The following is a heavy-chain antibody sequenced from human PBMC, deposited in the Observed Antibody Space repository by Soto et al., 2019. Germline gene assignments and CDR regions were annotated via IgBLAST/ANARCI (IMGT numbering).Heavy chain of an antibody. D-gene: IGHD2-2*03. V-gene: IGHV3-21*01. J-gene: IGHJ6*02. CDR2: ISSSSSYI. Sequence: EVQLVESGGGLVKPGGSLRLSCAASGFTFSSYSMNWVRQAPGKGLEWVSSISSSSSYIYYADSVKGRFTISRDNAKDQLYLEMNSLRAEYTAVYSSSGGDGYCSSNSWLYYYGMDVWGQGTTVTV. CDR3: SGGDGYCSSNSWLYYYGMDV. CDR1: GFTFSSYS.